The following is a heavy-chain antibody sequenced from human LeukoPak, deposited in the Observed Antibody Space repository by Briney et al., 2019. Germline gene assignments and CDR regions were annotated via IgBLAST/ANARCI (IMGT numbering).Heavy chain of an antibody. Sequence: SETLSLTCTVSGGSISSYYWSWIRQPPGKGLEWIGYIYYSGSTNYNPSLKSRVTISVDTSKNQFSLKLSSVTAADTAVYYCAGPGTYSSGWPGGFDPWGQGTLATVSS. J-gene: IGHJ5*02. V-gene: IGHV4-59*01. D-gene: IGHD6-19*01. CDR1: GGSISSYY. CDR2: IYYSGST. CDR3: AGPGTYSSGWPGGFDP.